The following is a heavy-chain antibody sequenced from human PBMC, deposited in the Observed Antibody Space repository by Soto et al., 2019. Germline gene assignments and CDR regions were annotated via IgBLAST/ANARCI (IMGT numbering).Heavy chain of an antibody. V-gene: IGHV1-8*01. CDR3: ARGRSHEL. Sequence: QVQLVQSGAEVREPGASVKVSCKASGYTFTNYDLNWVRQATGQGLEWMGWMNPNSGNTGYAQKFQGRVTITSDTSISTTYMELSSLRSEDTAVYYCARGRSHELWGQGTLVTVSS. D-gene: IGHD1-7*01. J-gene: IGHJ4*02. CDR2: MNPNSGNT. CDR1: GYTFTNYD.